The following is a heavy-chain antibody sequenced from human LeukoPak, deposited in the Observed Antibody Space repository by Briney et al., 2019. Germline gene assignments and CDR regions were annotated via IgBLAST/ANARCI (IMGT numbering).Heavy chain of an antibody. J-gene: IGHJ2*01. D-gene: IGHD6-13*01. Sequence: GGSLRLSCAASGFTFSSYAMSWVRQAPGKGLEWVSAISGSGGSTYYADSVKGRFTISRDNSKNTLYLQMNSLRAGDTAVYYCARGSSSWESKNWYFDLWGRGTLVTVSS. CDR3: ARGSSSWESKNWYFDL. V-gene: IGHV3-23*01. CDR2: ISGSGGST. CDR1: GFTFSSYA.